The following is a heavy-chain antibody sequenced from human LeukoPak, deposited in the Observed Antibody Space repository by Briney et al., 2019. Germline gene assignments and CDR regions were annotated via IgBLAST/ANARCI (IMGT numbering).Heavy chain of an antibody. D-gene: IGHD1-26*01. CDR3: ARDLYGELIDY. Sequence: TSETLSLTCTGSGGSISSYYWSWIRQPAGKGLEWIGRMYASGSSNYNPSLKSRVTMSVDSSKNQFSLKLNSVTAADTAVYYCARDLYGELIDYWGQGTLVTVSS. V-gene: IGHV4-4*07. CDR1: GGSISSYY. J-gene: IGHJ4*02. CDR2: MYASGSS.